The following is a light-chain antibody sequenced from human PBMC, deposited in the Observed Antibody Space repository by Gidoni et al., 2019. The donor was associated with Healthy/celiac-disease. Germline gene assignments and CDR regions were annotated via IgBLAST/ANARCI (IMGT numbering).Light chain of an antibody. J-gene: IGKJ3*01. CDR1: QSISSY. CDR3: ETERDT. Sequence: ITCRASQSISSYLNWYQQKPGKAAKLLIYAASSLQSGVPSRFSGSGSGTAFTRTISSLQPKYFAPYYDETERDTFGHGTKVDIK. CDR2: AAS. V-gene: IGKV1-39*01.